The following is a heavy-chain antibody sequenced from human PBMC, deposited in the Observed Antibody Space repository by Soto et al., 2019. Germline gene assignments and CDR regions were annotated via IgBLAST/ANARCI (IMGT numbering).Heavy chain of an antibody. J-gene: IGHJ6*02. CDR1: GGTFSSYT. D-gene: IGHD6-19*01. CDR2: IIPILGIA. Sequence: QVQLVQSGAEVKKPGSSVKVSCKASGGTFSSYTISWVRQAPGQGPEWMGRIIPILGIANYAQKFQGRVTINADKSTSTAYMELSSLRSEDTAVYYCARDSSIAVAGPYYYGMDVWGQGTTVTVSS. CDR3: ARDSSIAVAGPYYYGMDV. V-gene: IGHV1-69*08.